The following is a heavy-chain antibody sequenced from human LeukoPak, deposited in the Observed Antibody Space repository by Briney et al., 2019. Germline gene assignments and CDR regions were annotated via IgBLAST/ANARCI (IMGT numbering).Heavy chain of an antibody. CDR3: AREGIAVAGTAGAYYFDY. CDR1: GYTLTELS. D-gene: IGHD6-19*01. Sequence: ASVTVSCTVSGYTLTELSMHWVRQAPGKGLEWMGGFDPEDGETIYAQKFQGRVTMTEDTSTDTAYMELSSLRSEDTAVYYCAREGIAVAGTAGAYYFDYWGQGTLVTVSS. V-gene: IGHV1-24*01. J-gene: IGHJ4*02. CDR2: FDPEDGET.